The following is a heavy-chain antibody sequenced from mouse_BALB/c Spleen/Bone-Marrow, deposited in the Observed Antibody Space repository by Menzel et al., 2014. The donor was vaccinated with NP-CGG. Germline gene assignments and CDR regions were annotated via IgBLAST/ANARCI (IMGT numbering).Heavy chain of an antibody. CDR3: AREGDYDGFAY. CDR2: INPSTGYT. V-gene: IGHV1-7*01. J-gene: IGHJ3*01. Sequence: QVQLQQSGAELAKPGASVKMSCKASGYTFTSYWMHWVKQGPGQGLEWIGYINPSTGYTEYNQKFKDKATLTADKSSSTAYMQLSSLTSEDSAVYYCAREGDYDGFAYWGQGTLVTVSA. D-gene: IGHD2-4*01. CDR1: GYTFTSYW.